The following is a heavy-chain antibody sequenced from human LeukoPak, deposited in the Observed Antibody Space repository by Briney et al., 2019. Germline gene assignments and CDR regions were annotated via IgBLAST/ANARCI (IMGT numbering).Heavy chain of an antibody. D-gene: IGHD5-18*01. CDR1: GFTFSSYW. J-gene: IGHJ4*02. CDR3: ARGYSYGLFDY. CDR2: INSDGSST. Sequence: GGSLRLSCAASGFTFSSYWMHWVRQAPGKGLMWVSRINSDGSSTSYADSVKGRFTISRDNAKNTLYLQMNSLRAEDTAVYYCARGYSYGLFDYWGQGTLVTVSS. V-gene: IGHV3-74*01.